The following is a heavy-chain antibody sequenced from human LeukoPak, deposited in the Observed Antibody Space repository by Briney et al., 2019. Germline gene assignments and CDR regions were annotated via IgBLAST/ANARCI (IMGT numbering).Heavy chain of an antibody. CDR3: ARDNEYCTGGTCRLDY. Sequence: GSLRLSCASSGFTFSFYWMHWVRQAPGKGLVWVSRINNDGRSTSYAGSVKGRLTISRDNAKNTLYLQMNSLRAEDTAVYYCARDNEYCTGGTCRLDYWGQGALVTVSS. CDR1: GFTFSFYW. D-gene: IGHD2-15*01. J-gene: IGHJ4*02. V-gene: IGHV3-74*01. CDR2: INNDGRST.